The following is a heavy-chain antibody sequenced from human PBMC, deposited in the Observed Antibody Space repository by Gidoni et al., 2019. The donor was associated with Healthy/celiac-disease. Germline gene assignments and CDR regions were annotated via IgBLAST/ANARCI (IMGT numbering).Heavy chain of an antibody. V-gene: IGHV3-30*18. CDR2: ISYDGSNK. J-gene: IGHJ4*02. CDR3: AKWWATVTQEDY. D-gene: IGHD4-17*01. CDR1: GFTFSSYG. Sequence: QVQLVESGGGVVQPGRSRRPPCAASGFTFSSYGMHWVRQAPGKGLGWVAVISYDGSNKYYADAVKGRFTISRDNSKNTLYLQMNSLRAEDTAVYYCAKWWATVTQEDYWGQGTMVTVSS.